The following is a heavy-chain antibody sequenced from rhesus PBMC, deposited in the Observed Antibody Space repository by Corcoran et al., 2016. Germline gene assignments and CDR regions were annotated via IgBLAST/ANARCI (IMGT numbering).Heavy chain of an antibody. D-gene: IGHD2-21*01. Sequence: QVQLVQSGAEVKKPGASVKVSCKASGFTFGSYAISGVRQAPGQGLEWMEVIIPLVGIANYAEEVQGRVTITADTSTSTAYMELSSLRSEDTAVYYCALECTGSGCYAAFDYWGQGVLVTVSS. CDR1: GFTFGSYA. CDR2: IIPLVGIA. J-gene: IGHJ4*01. CDR3: ALECTGSGCYAAFDY. V-gene: IGHV1-198*02.